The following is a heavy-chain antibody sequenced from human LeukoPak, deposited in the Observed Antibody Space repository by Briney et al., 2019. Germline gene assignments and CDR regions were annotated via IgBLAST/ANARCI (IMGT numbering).Heavy chain of an antibody. CDR3: TRGPIPLWLYSGMDV. V-gene: IGHV3-49*04. CDR1: GFPFGDHA. D-gene: IGHD5-12*01. CDR2: VRSKAYRGTT. J-gene: IGHJ6*02. Sequence: GGSLRLSCTPSGFPFGDHAMSWVRQAPGKGREWVGFVRSKAYRGTTEYAASVKGRFIISRDDSKGIAYLQMNSLNIEDTAVYYCTRGPIPLWLYSGMDVWGQGTTVIVSS.